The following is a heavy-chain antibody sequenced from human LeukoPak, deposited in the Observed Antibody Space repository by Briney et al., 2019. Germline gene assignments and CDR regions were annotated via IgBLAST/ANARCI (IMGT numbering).Heavy chain of an antibody. CDR2: INHSGST. V-gene: IGHV4-34*01. J-gene: IGHJ6*02. CDR1: GGSISSYY. Sequence: PSETLSLTCTVSGGSISSYYWSWIRQPPGKGLEWIGEINHSGSTNYNPSLKSRVTISVDTSKNQFCLKLSSVTAADTAVYYCASVPPDDGYYYYGMDVWGQGTTVTVSS. D-gene: IGHD3-16*01. CDR3: ASVPPDDGYYYYGMDV.